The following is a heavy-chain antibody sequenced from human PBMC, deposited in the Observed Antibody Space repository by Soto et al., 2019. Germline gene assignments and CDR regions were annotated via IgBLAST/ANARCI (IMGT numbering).Heavy chain of an antibody. J-gene: IGHJ4*02. V-gene: IGHV2-5*02. D-gene: IGHD5-12*01. CDR2: IYWDDDK. CDR3: AHIDPEIVTVGGHGGFDY. Sequence: QITLKESGPTLVRPPQTPTLTCTFSGFSLTSGVGVGWIRQPPGKALEWLALIYWDDDKRYSPSLKNRLTITKDTSKNQVVLTMTNVGPVDTATYFCAHIDPEIVTVGGHGGFDYWGQGTLVTVSS. CDR1: GFSLTSGVG.